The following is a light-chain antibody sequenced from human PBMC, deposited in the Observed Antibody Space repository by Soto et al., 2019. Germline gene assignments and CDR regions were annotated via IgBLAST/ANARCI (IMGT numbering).Light chain of an antibody. J-gene: IGLJ2*01. CDR2: EVS. CDR3: CSYATPRL. V-gene: IGLV2-23*02. Sequence: QSALTQPASVSGSPGQSITISCTGTSSDVGSYNLVSWYQQHPGKAPKLIIYEVSERPSGVSHRFSGSKTGNTASLTFSGLQAEDEADYYCCSYATPRLFGGRTKLPVL. CDR1: SSDVGSYNL.